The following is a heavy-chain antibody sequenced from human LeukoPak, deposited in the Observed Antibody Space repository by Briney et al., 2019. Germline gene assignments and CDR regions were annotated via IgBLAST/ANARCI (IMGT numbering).Heavy chain of an antibody. CDR2: MNPNSGNT. J-gene: IGHJ1*01. CDR1: GYTFTSYD. D-gene: IGHD3-10*01. V-gene: IGHV1-8*01. Sequence: ASVKVSCKASGYTFTSYDINWVRQATGQGLEWMGWMNPNSGNTGYAQKFQGRVTMTRNTSISTAYMELSSLRSEDTAVYYCARGLEGFGELLSHQHWGQGTLVTVSS. CDR3: ARGLEGFGELLSHQH.